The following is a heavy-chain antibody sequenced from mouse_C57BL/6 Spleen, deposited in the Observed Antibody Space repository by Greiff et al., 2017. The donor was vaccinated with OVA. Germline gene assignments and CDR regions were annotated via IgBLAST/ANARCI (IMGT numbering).Heavy chain of an antibody. Sequence: VKLVESGPELVKPGASVKISCKASGYAFSSSWMNWVKQRPGKGLEWIGRIYPGDGDTNYNGKFKGKATLTADKSSSTAYMQLSSLTSEDSAVYFCAREDYGSIYWYFDVWGTGTTVTVSS. CDR2: IYPGDGDT. J-gene: IGHJ1*03. CDR1: GYAFSSSW. V-gene: IGHV1-82*01. CDR3: AREDYGSIYWYFDV. D-gene: IGHD1-1*01.